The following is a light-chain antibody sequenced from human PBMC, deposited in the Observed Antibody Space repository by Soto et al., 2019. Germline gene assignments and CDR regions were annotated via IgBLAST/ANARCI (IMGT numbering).Light chain of an antibody. V-gene: IGKV3-20*01. CDR1: ESVNSNY. J-gene: IGKJ2*01. Sequence: EIVLTQSPVTLSLSPGESATLSCRASESVNSNYLAWYQQKPGQAPRLLIFGASSRATGIPNRFSGSGSGTDFTLTISGLEPEDFAGYYCHQYGLLPRHPCGQGTKLEIK. CDR2: GAS. CDR3: HQYGLLPRHP.